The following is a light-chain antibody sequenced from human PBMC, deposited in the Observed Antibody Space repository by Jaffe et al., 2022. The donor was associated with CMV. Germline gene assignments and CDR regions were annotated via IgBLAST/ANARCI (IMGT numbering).Light chain of an antibody. CDR2: DVS. Sequence: QSALTQPASVSGSPGQSITISCTGTSSAVGGYNYVSWYQQHPGKAPKLIIYDVSNRPSGVSNRFSGSKSGNTASLTISGLQAEDEANYYCSSYTSSSTHVVFGGGTQLTVL. CDR3: SSYTSSSTHVV. CDR1: SSAVGGYNY. J-gene: IGLJ2*01. V-gene: IGLV2-14*03.